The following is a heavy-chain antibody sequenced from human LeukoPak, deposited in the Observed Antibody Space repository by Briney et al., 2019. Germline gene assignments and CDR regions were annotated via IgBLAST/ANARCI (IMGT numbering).Heavy chain of an antibody. J-gene: IGHJ5*02. D-gene: IGHD3-10*01. CDR2: IYHSGST. Sequence: SETLSLTCTVSAYSISSGYYWGWIRQPPGKGLEWIGSIYHSGSTYYNPSLKSRVTISVDTSKSQFSLKLSSVTAADTAVYYCTREVEGYSYASGRFLHFDPWGQGTLVTVSS. CDR3: TREVEGYSYASGRFLHFDP. CDR1: AYSISSGYY. V-gene: IGHV4-38-2*02.